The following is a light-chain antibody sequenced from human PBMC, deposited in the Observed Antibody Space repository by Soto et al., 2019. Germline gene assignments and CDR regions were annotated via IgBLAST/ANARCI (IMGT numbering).Light chain of an antibody. CDR1: QSLLHITGETF. V-gene: IGKV2D-29*02. CDR3: MQSTQLPPT. J-gene: IGKJ5*01. Sequence: DVVMTQTPLSLSVAPGQPASISCKSSQSLLHITGETFLFWYLQKPGPSPQLLIYEVSTRVSGVPDRFSGSGSGTDFTLEISRVETDDVGIYYCMQSTQLPPTFGQGTRLEI. CDR2: EVS.